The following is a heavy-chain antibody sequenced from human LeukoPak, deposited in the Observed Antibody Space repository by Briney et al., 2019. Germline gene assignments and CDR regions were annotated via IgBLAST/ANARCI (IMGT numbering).Heavy chain of an antibody. J-gene: IGHJ6*03. CDR1: GFTVSSYS. D-gene: IGHD2-2*02. Sequence: PGGSLRLSCAASGFTVSSYSMNWVRQAQGKGLEWVSAISSSSSYIYDADSVKGRFTISRDNAKNSLYLQMNSLRAEDTAVYYCAKVPYCRSTSCYTPRGVAYHYYMDVWGKGTTVTVSS. CDR3: AKVPYCRSTSCYTPRGVAYHYYMDV. V-gene: IGHV3-21*01. CDR2: ISSSSSYI.